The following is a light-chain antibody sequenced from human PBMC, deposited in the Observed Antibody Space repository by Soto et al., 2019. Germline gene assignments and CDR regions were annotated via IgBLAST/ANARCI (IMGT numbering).Light chain of an antibody. J-gene: IGKJ4*01. Sequence: DIQMTQSPSTLSASVGDRVTITCRASQSISTGLTWYQQKPGKAPKLLIYKASSLEGGVPSRFGGSGSGTLFNITISSLHPDDFATYYCQQYNTSPLTFGGGTTVDIK. CDR2: KAS. CDR3: QQYNTSPLT. V-gene: IGKV1-5*03. CDR1: QSISTG.